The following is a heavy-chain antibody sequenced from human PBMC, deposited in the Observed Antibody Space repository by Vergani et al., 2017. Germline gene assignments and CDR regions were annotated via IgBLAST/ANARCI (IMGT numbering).Heavy chain of an antibody. D-gene: IGHD5-18*01. CDR3: ARDRYSYGQREFDY. CDR1: GFTFSSYS. CDR2: ISSSSSYI. J-gene: IGHJ4*02. Sequence: EVQLVESGGGLVKPGGSLRLSCAASGFTFSSYSMNWVRQAPGKGLEWVSSISSSSSYIYYADSVKGRFTISSDNAKNSLYLQMNSLIAEDTAVYYCARDRYSYGQREFDYWGQGTLVTVSS. V-gene: IGHV3-21*01.